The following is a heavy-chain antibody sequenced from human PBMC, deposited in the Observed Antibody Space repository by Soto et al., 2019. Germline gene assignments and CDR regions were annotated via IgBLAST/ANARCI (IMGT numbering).Heavy chain of an antibody. J-gene: IGHJ6*02. CDR2: IYHRGST. D-gene: IGHD3-10*01. CDR1: GYSISSGYY. V-gene: IGHV4-38-2*01. CDR3: VRGGDTMVRGVIIFYYYGMDV. Sequence: SETLSLTCAVSGYSISSGYYWGWTRQSPGKGLEWIGSIYHRGSTYHNPSLKSRVTISLDTSKNQFSLRLTSVTAADTAVYYCVRGGDTMVRGVIIFYYYGMDVWGQGTTVTVSS.